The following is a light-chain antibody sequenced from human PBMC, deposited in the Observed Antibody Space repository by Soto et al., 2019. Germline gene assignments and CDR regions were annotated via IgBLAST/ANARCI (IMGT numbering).Light chain of an antibody. V-gene: IGKV1-5*03. Sequence: DIQMTQSPPTLSASVGDRVTITCRASQSISSWLAWYQQKPGKAPKLLIYKASSLESGVPSRFSGSGSGTEFTLTISSLQPDDFATYYCQQSNTFGGGTKVEIK. CDR3: QQSNT. CDR1: QSISSW. J-gene: IGKJ4*01. CDR2: KAS.